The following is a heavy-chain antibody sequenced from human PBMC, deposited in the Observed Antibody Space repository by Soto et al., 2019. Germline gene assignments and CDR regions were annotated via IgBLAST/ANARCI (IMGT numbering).Heavy chain of an antibody. D-gene: IGHD6-13*01. CDR3: AKTISAGTANRLLDC. CDR2: ISGGASTI. J-gene: IGHJ4*02. CDR1: GFTFSSYE. Sequence: GGSLRLSCAASGFTFSSYEMNWVRQAPGKGLEWVSYISGGASTIYYAESVKGRFTISRDNAKNSLYLQMNTLRAEDTAIYYCAKTISAGTANRLLDCWGQGTLVTVSS. V-gene: IGHV3-48*03.